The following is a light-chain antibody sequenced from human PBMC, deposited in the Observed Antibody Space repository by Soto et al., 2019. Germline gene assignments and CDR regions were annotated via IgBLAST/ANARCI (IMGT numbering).Light chain of an antibody. CDR1: QSISGTY. CDR3: QHYGSSPST. J-gene: IGKJ1*01. CDR2: SAS. Sequence: DTGLTQSPGTLSLTSGERATLSCRASQSISGTYLAWYQQKPGQSPRLLIYSASTRAPGIPDRFSGSGSGTDFTLTISRLEPEDFAVYYCQHYGSSPSTFGRGTKVDIK. V-gene: IGKV3-20*01.